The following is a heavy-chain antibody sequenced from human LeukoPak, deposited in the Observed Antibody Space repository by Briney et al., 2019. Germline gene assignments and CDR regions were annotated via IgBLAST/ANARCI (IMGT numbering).Heavy chain of an antibody. CDR2: INPNSGGI. Sequence: PLASVKVSCKASGYTFTGYYMHWVRQAPGQGLEWMGWINPNSGGINYAQKFQGRVTMTRDTSISTAYMELSRLRSDDTAVYYCARVEVRPAAIDCSGGSCEGGDDYWGQGTLVTVSS. V-gene: IGHV1-2*02. D-gene: IGHD2-15*01. CDR1: GYTFTGYY. CDR3: ARVEVRPAAIDCSGGSCEGGDDY. J-gene: IGHJ4*02.